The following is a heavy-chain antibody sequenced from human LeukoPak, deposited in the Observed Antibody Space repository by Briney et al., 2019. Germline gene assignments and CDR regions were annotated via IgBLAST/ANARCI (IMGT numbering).Heavy chain of an antibody. V-gene: IGHV3-23*01. Sequence: PGGSLRLSCATSGFTFSGHAMAWVRQTPGKGLQWVSGITTSSDTYYADSVKGRFTVSRDNSKSTLYLEMNSLRDEDTAVYHCAKRPSSSTSNSASAFDVWGEGTMGTVSS. J-gene: IGHJ3*01. CDR3: AKRPSSSTSNSASAFDV. CDR1: GFTFSGHA. CDR2: ITTSSDT. D-gene: IGHD2-2*01.